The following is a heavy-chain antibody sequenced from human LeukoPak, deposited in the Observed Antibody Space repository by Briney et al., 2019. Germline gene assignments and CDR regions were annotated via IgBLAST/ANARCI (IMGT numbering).Heavy chain of an antibody. D-gene: IGHD3-10*01. V-gene: IGHV5-51*01. CDR1: GYFFPSSW. CDR2: IYPGDSET. Sequence: GESLKISCKASGYFFPSSWIGWVRQMPGKGLEWMGIIYPGDSETIYGPSFQGQVTISADKFISTAYLQWSSLKASDTAMYYCARGMGRRAFEIWGQGTMVTVSS. J-gene: IGHJ3*02. CDR3: ARGMGRRAFEI.